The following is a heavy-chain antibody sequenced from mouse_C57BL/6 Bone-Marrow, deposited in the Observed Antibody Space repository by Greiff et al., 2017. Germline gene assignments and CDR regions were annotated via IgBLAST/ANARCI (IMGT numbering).Heavy chain of an antibody. J-gene: IGHJ1*03. Sequence: QVQLQQPGAELVRPGSSVKLSCKASGYTFTSYWMHWVKQRPIQGLEWIGNIDPSDSETHYNQKFKDKATLTVDKSSSTAYMQLSSLTSEDSAVYYCARFYDYGGGWYFDVWGTGTTVTVSS. CDR1: GYTFTSYW. D-gene: IGHD2-4*01. CDR2: IDPSDSET. V-gene: IGHV1-52*01. CDR3: ARFYDYGGGWYFDV.